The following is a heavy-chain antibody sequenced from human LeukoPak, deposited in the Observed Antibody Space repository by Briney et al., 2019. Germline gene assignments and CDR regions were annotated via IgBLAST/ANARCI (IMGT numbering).Heavy chain of an antibody. CDR3: ARGVVVVAATPPYFDY. J-gene: IGHJ4*02. V-gene: IGHV3-11*01. CDR2: ISSSGSTI. CDR1: GFTFSDYY. D-gene: IGHD2-15*01. Sequence: GGSLRLSCAASGFTFSDYYMSWIRQAPGKGLEWVSYISSSGSTIYYADSVEGRFTISRDNAKNSLYLQMNSLRAEDTAVYYCARGVVVVAATPPYFDYWGQGTLVTVS.